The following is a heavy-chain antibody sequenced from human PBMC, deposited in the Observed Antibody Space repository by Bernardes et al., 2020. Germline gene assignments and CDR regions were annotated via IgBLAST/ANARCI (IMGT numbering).Heavy chain of an antibody. Sequence: ASVKVSCKASGYTFTSYDINWVRQATGQGLEWMGWMNPNSGNTGYAQKFQGRVTMTRNTSISTAYMELSSLRSEDTAVYYCARKHGDYWYFDLWGRGTLVTVSS. CDR1: GYTFTSYD. V-gene: IGHV1-8*01. D-gene: IGHD4-17*01. CDR3: ARKHGDYWYFDL. CDR2: MNPNSGNT. J-gene: IGHJ2*01.